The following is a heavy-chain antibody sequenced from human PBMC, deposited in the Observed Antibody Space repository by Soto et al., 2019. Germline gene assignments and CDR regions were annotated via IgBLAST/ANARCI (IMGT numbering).Heavy chain of an antibody. J-gene: IGHJ4*02. CDR3: AGERPDIVVVPAEFDY. V-gene: IGHV1-18*01. D-gene: IGHD2-2*01. CDR2: IRAYNGNT. Sequence: QVQLVQSGAEVKKPGASVKVSCKASGYTFTSYGISWVRQAPGQGLEWMGWIRAYNGNTNYAQKLQGRVTMTTDTATSTAYMELRSLRSDDTAVYYCAGERPDIVVVPAEFDYWGQGTLVTVSS. CDR1: GYTFTSYG.